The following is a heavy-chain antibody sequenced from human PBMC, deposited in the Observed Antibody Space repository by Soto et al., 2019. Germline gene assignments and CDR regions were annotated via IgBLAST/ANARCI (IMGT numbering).Heavy chain of an antibody. J-gene: IGHJ4*02. Sequence: QVQLVQSGAEVKKPGASVKVSCKASGYTFTSYAMHWVRQAPGQRLEWMGWINAGNGNTKYSQKFQGRVTITRDTSASTAYMELSSLRSEDTAVYYCARDLGKQLPFDYWGQGTLVTVS. V-gene: IGHV1-3*01. CDR3: ARDLGKQLPFDY. CDR2: INAGNGNT. D-gene: IGHD6-13*01. CDR1: GYTFTSYA.